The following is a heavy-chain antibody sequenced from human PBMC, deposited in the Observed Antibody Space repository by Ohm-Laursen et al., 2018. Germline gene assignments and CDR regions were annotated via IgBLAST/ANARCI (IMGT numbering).Heavy chain of an antibody. D-gene: IGHD3-16*01. CDR1: GITTRSYW. CDR2: IKQDGSEK. V-gene: IGHV3-7*01. Sequence: SLRLSCSASGITTRSYWMSWIRQAPGKGLEWVANIKQDGSEKYYVDSVKGRFTISRDNAKNSLYLQMNSLRAEDTAVYYCATDPITRLGNWGQGTLVTVSS. CDR3: ATDPITRLGN. J-gene: IGHJ4*02.